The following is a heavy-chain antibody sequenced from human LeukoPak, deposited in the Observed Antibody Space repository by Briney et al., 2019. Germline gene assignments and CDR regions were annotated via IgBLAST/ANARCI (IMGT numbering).Heavy chain of an antibody. Sequence: SQTLSLTCAVSGGSISSGGYSWSWIRQPPGKGLEWIGYIYHSGSTYYNPSLKSRVTISVDRSKNQFSLKLSSVTAADTAVYYCARVERASYYFDYWGQGTLVTVSS. D-gene: IGHD5-24*01. V-gene: IGHV4-30-2*01. CDR1: GGSISSGGYS. CDR2: IYHSGST. J-gene: IGHJ4*02. CDR3: ARVERASYYFDY.